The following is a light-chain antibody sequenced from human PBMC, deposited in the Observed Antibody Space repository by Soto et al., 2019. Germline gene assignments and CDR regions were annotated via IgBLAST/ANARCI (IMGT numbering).Light chain of an antibody. CDR3: SSYTSSSTYV. V-gene: IGLV2-14*02. J-gene: IGLJ1*01. Sequence: HSALTQPASVSGSPGQSVTISCTGSSSDVGTYDLVSWYQQHPGKAPKILIYEGTKRPSGVSNRFSGSKSGNTASLTISGLQAEDEADYYCSSYTSSSTYVFGTGTKLTVL. CDR2: EGT. CDR1: SSDVGTYDL.